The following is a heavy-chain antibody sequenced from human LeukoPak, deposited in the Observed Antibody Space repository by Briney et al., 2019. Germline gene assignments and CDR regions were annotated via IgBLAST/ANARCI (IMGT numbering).Heavy chain of an antibody. CDR2: IDYSGST. CDR1: GGSVSSSIYY. CDR3: ARDSKGSLYYYGMDV. Sequence: PSETLSLTCTVSGGSVSSSIYYWSWIRQSPGKGLEWIGYIDYSGSTNYNPSLKSRVTISGDTSKNQFSLKLRSVTAADTAVYYCARDSKGSLYYYGMDVWGQGTTVTVSS. D-gene: IGHD6-13*01. V-gene: IGHV4-61*01. J-gene: IGHJ6*02.